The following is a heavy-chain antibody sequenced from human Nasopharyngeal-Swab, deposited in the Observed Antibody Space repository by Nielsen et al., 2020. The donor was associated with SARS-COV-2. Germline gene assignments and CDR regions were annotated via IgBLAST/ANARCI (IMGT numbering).Heavy chain of an antibody. J-gene: IGHJ6*02. CDR1: GGSISSYY. D-gene: IGHD3-3*01. V-gene: IGHV4-59*01. CDR2: IYYSGST. Sequence: SETPSLTCTVSGGSISSYYWSWIRQPPGKGLEWIGYIYYSGSTNYNPSLKSRVTISVDTSKNQFSLKLSSVTAADTAVYYCARGGNYDFWSGYYPNSYYYYYGMDVWGQGTTVTVSS. CDR3: ARGGNYDFWSGYYPNSYYYYYGMDV.